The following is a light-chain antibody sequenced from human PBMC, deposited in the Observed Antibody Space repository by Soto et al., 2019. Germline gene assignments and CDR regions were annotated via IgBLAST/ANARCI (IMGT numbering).Light chain of an antibody. CDR1: QGIRSY. CDR2: AAS. J-gene: IGKJ5*01. Sequence: DIQLTQSPSSLSASVGDRVTITCRASQGIRSYLAWYQQKQGKAPKLLIYAASTLQSGVPSRFSGSGSGTEFTLTISSLQPEDFATYYCQQVNSYPITFGQGTRLEIK. CDR3: QQVNSYPIT. V-gene: IGKV1-9*01.